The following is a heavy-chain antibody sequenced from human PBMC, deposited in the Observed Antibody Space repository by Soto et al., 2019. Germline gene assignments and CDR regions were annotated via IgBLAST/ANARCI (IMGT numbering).Heavy chain of an antibody. CDR2: INHSGST. J-gene: IGHJ5*02. D-gene: IGHD2-2*01. CDR1: GGSFRGFY. Sequence: PSETQSLTCAVDGGSFRGFYWSWIRQTQGKGLEWIEEINHSGSTNYNPSLKSRVTISVDTSKNQFSLKLSSVTAADTAVYYCARGGIVVVPARGWFDPWGQGTLVTVSS. V-gene: IGHV4-34*01. CDR3: ARGGIVVVPARGWFDP.